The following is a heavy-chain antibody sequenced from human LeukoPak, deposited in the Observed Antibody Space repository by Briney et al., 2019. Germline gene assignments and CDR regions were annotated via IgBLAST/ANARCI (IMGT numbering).Heavy chain of an antibody. J-gene: IGHJ5*02. D-gene: IGHD3-3*01. Sequence: TLSLTCTVSGGSISSDLYYWNWIRQPAGKGLAWIGRFYNSGRTNFNPSLKSPVTISADTSKNQFSLKLRSVTAADTAVYYCARRDLKSDWFDPWGQGTLVIVST. V-gene: IGHV4-61*02. CDR3: ARRDLKSDWFDP. CDR1: GGSISSDLYY. CDR2: FYNSGRT.